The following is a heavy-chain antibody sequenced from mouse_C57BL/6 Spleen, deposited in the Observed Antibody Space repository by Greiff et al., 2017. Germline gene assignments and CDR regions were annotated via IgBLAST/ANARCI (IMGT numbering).Heavy chain of an antibody. Sequence: VQLKQSGAELVRPGASVKLSCTASGFNIKDDYMHWVKQRPEQGLEWIGWIDPENGDTEYASKFQGKATITADTSSNTAYLQLSSLTSEDTAVYYCTRGDYYGSIDYWGQGTTLTVSS. CDR3: TRGDYYGSIDY. V-gene: IGHV14-4*01. J-gene: IGHJ2*01. D-gene: IGHD1-1*01. CDR2: IDPENGDT. CDR1: GFNIKDDY.